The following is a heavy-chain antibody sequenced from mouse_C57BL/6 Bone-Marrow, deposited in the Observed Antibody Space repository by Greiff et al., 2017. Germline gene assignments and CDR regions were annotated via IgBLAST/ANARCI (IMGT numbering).Heavy chain of an antibody. CDR2: IRLKSNNYAT. V-gene: IGHV6-6*02. J-gene: IGHJ4*01. Sequence: EVKLMESGGGLVQPGGSMKLSCVASGFTFSNYWMNWVRQSPEKGLEWVAEIRLKSNNYATHYAESVKGRFTISRDDSKSSVYLQMNNLRAEDTGIYYCTGGNLYWGQGTSVTVSS. D-gene: IGHD2-1*01. CDR1: GFTFSNYW. CDR3: TGGNLY.